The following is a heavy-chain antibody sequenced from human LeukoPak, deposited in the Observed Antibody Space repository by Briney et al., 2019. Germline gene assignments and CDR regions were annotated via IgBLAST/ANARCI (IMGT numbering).Heavy chain of an antibody. CDR1: GYTFTGYD. CDR2: MNPNSGNT. D-gene: IGHD3-22*01. CDR3: ARAMIVVVTPYYYYYMDV. V-gene: IGHV1-8*03. J-gene: IGHJ6*03. Sequence: GASVKVSCKASGYTFTGYDINWVRQATGQGLEWMGWMNPNSGNTGYAQKFQGRVTITRNTSISTAYMELSSLRSEDTAVYYCARAMIVVVTPYYYYYMDVWGKGTTVTVSS.